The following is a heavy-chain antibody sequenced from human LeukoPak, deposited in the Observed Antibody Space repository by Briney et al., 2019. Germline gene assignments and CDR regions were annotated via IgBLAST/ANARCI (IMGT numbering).Heavy chain of an antibody. CDR3: ARWKGDIVVVTALGAFDI. J-gene: IGHJ3*02. CDR1: GFTFSSYS. D-gene: IGHD2-21*02. CDR2: ISSSSSYI. Sequence: GGSLRLSCAASGFTFSSYSMNWVRQAPGKWLEWVPSISSSSSYIYYADSVKGRFTISRDNAKNSLYLQMNSLRAEDTAVYYCARWKGDIVVVTALGAFDIWGQGTMVTVSS. V-gene: IGHV3-21*01.